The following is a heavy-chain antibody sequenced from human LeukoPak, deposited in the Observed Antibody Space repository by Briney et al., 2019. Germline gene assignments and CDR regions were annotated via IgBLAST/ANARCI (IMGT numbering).Heavy chain of an antibody. Sequence: ASVKVSCKASGYTFISYYMHWVRQAPGQGLEWMGWINPNSGDTNYAQKFQGRVTMTRDTSISTAYMEVSRLRSDDTAVYYCARADPSPALDYWGQGTLVTVSS. CDR2: INPNSGDT. V-gene: IGHV1-2*02. CDR1: GYTFISYY. CDR3: ARADPSPALDY. J-gene: IGHJ4*02.